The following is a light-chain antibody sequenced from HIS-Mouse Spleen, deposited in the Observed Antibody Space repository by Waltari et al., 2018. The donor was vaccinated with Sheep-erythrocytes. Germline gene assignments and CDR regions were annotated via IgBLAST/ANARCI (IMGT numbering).Light chain of an antibody. V-gene: IGLV2-11*01. Sequence: QSALTQPRSVYGSPGQSVTISCTGTSSDVGGYNYVSWYPQHPGKAPKLMIHDVSKRPSGVPDRFSGSKSGNTASLTISGLQAEDEADYYCCSYAGSYNHVFATGTKVTVL. CDR3: CSYAGSYNHV. CDR2: DVS. CDR1: SSDVGGYNY. J-gene: IGLJ1*01.